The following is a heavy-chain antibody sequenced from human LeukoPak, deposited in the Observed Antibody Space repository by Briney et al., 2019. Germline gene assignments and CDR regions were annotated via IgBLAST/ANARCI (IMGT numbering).Heavy chain of an antibody. CDR1: GFTFDKAW. CDR2: IKQDGSEK. CDR3: ARRSVAYSHDSSGYSPVYYFDY. J-gene: IGHJ4*02. V-gene: IGHV3-7*01. D-gene: IGHD3-22*01. Sequence: GGSLRLSCAASGFTFDKAWMSWVRQAPGKGLEWVANIKQDGSEKYYVDSVKGRFTISRDNAKNSLYLQMNSLRAEDTAVYYCARRSVAYSHDSSGYSPVYYFDYWGQGTLVTVSS.